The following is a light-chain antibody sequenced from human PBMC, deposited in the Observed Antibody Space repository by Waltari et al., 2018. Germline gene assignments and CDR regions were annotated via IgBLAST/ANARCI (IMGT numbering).Light chain of an antibody. CDR1: QSVLYSSTNKNY. CDR3: QQYYSIPPT. Sequence: DIVMTQSPDSLAVSLGERATINCKSSQSVLYSSTNKNYLAWYQQKQGQPPKMLIYWASTRESGVPDRFRGSGSATDFTLTISSLQAEDVAVYYCQQYYSIPPTFGQGTKVEIK. CDR2: WAS. J-gene: IGKJ1*01. V-gene: IGKV4-1*01.